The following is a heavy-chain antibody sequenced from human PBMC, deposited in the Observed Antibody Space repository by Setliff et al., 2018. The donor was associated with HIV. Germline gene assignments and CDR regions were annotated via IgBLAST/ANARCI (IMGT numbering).Heavy chain of an antibody. CDR1: GYTFTSYA. J-gene: IGHJ6*02. CDR3: AARGEQLYYYGMDV. V-gene: IGHV7-4-1*02. Sequence: ASVKVSCKASGYTFTSYAVNWVRQAPGQGLEWVGWIHTNTGDPTYAQGFTGRFVFSFDTSVSTAYLQISSLKAEDTAVYFCAARGEQLYYYGMDVWGQGTTVTVSS. D-gene: IGHD1-26*01. CDR2: IHTNTGDP.